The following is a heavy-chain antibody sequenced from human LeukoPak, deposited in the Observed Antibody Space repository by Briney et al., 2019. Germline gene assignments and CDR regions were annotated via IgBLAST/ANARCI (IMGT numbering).Heavy chain of an antibody. D-gene: IGHD3-22*01. V-gene: IGHV4-39*07. CDR1: GGSISSSSYY. CDR2: IYYSGST. Sequence: SETLSLTCTVSGGSISSSSYYWGWIRQPPGKGLEWIGSIYYSGSTYYNPSLKSRVTISVDTSKNQFSLKLSSVTAADTAVYYCARVWVPPKLGYDSSGYFPSLYFDLWGRGTLVTVSS. J-gene: IGHJ2*01. CDR3: ARVWVPPKLGYDSSGYFPSLYFDL.